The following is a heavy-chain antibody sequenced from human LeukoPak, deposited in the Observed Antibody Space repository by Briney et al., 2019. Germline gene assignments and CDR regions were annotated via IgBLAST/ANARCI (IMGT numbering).Heavy chain of an antibody. D-gene: IGHD1-26*01. CDR2: ISYDGNNK. V-gene: IGHV3-30*18. J-gene: IGHJ4*02. CDR3: AKDLRWELPWPFDY. CDR1: GFTFSSYG. Sequence: GGSLRLSCAASGFTFSSYGMHWVRQAPGKGLEWVAVISYDGNNKYYADSVKGRFTISRDNSKNTLYLQMNSLSAEDRAVYYCAKDLRWELPWPFDYWGQGTLVTVSS.